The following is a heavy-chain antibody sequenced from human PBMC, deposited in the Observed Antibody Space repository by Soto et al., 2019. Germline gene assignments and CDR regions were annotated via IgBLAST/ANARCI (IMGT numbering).Heavy chain of an antibody. CDR3: ARRRGYYGSGRSFDY. V-gene: IGHV4-4*02. D-gene: IGHD3-10*01. CDR1: GGSISSSNW. Sequence: PSETLSLTCAVSGGSISSSNWWSWVRQPPGKGLEWIGEIYHSGSTNYNPSLKSRVTISVDKSKNQFSLKLSSVTAADTAVYYCARRRGYYGSGRSFDYWGQGTLVTVSS. CDR2: IYHSGST. J-gene: IGHJ4*02.